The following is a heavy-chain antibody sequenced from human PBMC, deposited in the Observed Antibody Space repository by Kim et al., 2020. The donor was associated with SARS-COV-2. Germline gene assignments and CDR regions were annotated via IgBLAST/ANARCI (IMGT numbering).Heavy chain of an antibody. V-gene: IGHV3-30*04. D-gene: IGHD5-18*01. Sequence: GGSLRLSCAASGFTFSSYAMHWVRQAPGKGLEWVAVISYDGSNKYYADSVKGRFTISRDNSKNTLYLQMNSLRAEDTAVYYCAREGRRDSYGYSGRNFDYWGQGTLVTVSS. CDR2: ISYDGSNK. J-gene: IGHJ4*02. CDR3: AREGRRDSYGYSGRNFDY. CDR1: GFTFSSYA.